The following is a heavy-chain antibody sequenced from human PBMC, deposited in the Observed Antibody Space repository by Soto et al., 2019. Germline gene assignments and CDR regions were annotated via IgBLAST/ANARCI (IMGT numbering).Heavy chain of an antibody. CDR3: ASLGGSGAVYYFDY. CDR2: IWYDGSNK. Sequence: QVQLVESGGGVVQPGRSLRLSCAASGFTFSSYGMHWVRQAPGKGLEWVAVIWYDGSNKYYADSVKGRFTISRDNSKNTLYLQMNSLRAEDTAMYYCASLGGSGAVYYFDYWGQGTLVTVSS. J-gene: IGHJ4*02. V-gene: IGHV3-33*01. D-gene: IGHD3-16*01. CDR1: GFTFSSYG.